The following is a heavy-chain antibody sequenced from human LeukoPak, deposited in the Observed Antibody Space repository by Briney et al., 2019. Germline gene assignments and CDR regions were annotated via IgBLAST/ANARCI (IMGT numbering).Heavy chain of an antibody. D-gene: IGHD3-22*01. Sequence: PSETLSLTCSVSGASIRSGDHHWSWLRQSPGKGLEWIGYIYFSGSRSSNPSLRSRLTISVDTSKNQFSLKLNSVTAADTALYYCARGGGGYTLYSFDYWGQGALVTVSS. CDR1: GASIRSGDHH. J-gene: IGHJ4*02. V-gene: IGHV4-30-4*08. CDR3: ARGGGGYTLYSFDY. CDR2: IYFSGSR.